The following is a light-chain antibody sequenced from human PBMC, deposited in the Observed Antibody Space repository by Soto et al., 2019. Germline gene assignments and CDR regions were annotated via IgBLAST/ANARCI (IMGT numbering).Light chain of an antibody. CDR3: HQYCRSPVN. Sequence: EIVLTQSPVTLSLSPGERATLYCRASQSVSRNHLAWYQQKADQAPRLLIYGASSRASGIPDRFSGSGFGRDLSLDSSILGRGDFAVYYCHQYCRSPVNFGPGTKVDIK. CDR1: QSVSRNH. CDR2: GAS. J-gene: IGKJ3*01. V-gene: IGKV3-20*01.